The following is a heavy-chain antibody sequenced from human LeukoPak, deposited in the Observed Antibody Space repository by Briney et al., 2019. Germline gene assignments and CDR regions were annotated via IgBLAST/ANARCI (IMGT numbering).Heavy chain of an antibody. J-gene: IGHJ4*02. CDR2: ISAYNGNT. Sequence: ASLKFSCNASGYTFTSSGISWVQQATGQPLQWMGWISAYNGNTNYAQKLQGRVTMTTDTSTSTAYMELGSLRSADTAVYYCARAAVVVPPDYWGQGTLVTVSS. V-gene: IGHV1-18*04. CDR3: ARAAVVVPPDY. D-gene: IGHD2-15*01. CDR1: GYTFTSSG.